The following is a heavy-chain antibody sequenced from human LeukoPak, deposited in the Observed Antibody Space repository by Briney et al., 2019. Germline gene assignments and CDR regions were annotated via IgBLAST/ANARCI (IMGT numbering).Heavy chain of an antibody. Sequence: ASVKVSCKASGYTFTGYYMHWVRQAPGQGLEWMGWINPNSGGTNYAQKFQGRVTMTRDTSISTAYMELSRLRSDDTAVYYCARASAPNYYGSGSYYTLWGQGTLVTVSS. CDR3: ARASAPNYYGSGSYYTL. V-gene: IGHV1-2*02. CDR1: GYTFTGYY. J-gene: IGHJ4*02. D-gene: IGHD3-10*01. CDR2: INPNSGGT.